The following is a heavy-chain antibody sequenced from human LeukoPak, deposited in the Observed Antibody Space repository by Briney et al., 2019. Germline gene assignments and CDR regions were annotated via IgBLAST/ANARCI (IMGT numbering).Heavy chain of an antibody. Sequence: KPSVTLSLTCAVSGGPVSSTNWWTWFRQPPGKGLEWIGEVHLDGRTNYNPSLTGRLTMSVDLYENHISLKLTSVTAADTAVYYCAREGGFYRPLDYSGQGTLVTVSS. D-gene: IGHD3-3*01. CDR2: VHLDGRT. V-gene: IGHV4-4*02. J-gene: IGHJ4*02. CDR3: AREGGFYRPLDY. CDR1: GGPVSSTNW.